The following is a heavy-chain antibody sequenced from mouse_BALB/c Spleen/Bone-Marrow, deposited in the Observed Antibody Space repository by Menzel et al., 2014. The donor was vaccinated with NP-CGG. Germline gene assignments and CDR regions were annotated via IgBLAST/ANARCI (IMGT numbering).Heavy chain of an antibody. CDR1: GYTFTDYY. Sequence: QVQLQQSGAELARPGTSVNLSCKASGYTFTDYYINWVKQRTGQGLEWIGEIYPGSGNTYYNEKFKGKATLTADKSSSTVNIHLSSLTSEDSAVYFCARDHYGNYEGFDYWGQGTLVTVSA. V-gene: IGHV1-77*01. CDR2: IYPGSGNT. CDR3: ARDHYGNYEGFDY. J-gene: IGHJ3*01. D-gene: IGHD2-1*01.